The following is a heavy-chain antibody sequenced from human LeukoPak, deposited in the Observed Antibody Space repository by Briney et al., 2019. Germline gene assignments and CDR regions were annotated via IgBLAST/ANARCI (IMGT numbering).Heavy chain of an antibody. V-gene: IGHV3-21*01. CDR3: ARLSREGYYYDSSGYPDAFDI. D-gene: IGHD3-22*01. J-gene: IGHJ3*02. Sequence: GGSLRLSCAASGFTFSSYSMNWVRQAPGKGLEWVSSISSSSSYIYYADSVKGRFTISRDNAKNSLYLQMNSLRAEDTAVYYCARLSREGYYYDSSGYPDAFDIWGQGTMVTVSS. CDR2: ISSSSSYI. CDR1: GFTFSSYS.